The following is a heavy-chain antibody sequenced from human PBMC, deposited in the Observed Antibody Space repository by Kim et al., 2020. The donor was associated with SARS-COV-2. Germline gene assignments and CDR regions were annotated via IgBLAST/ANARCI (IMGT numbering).Heavy chain of an antibody. CDR2: INHSGST. CDR3: ARGPRVSYYDSSGYYLDY. D-gene: IGHD3-22*01. Sequence: SETLSLTCAVYGGSFSGYYWSWIRQPPGKGLEWIGEINHSGSTNYNPSLKSRVTISVDTSKNQFSLKLSSVTAADTAVYYCARGPRVSYYDSSGYYLDY. V-gene: IGHV4-34*01. CDR1: GGSFSGYY. J-gene: IGHJ4*01.